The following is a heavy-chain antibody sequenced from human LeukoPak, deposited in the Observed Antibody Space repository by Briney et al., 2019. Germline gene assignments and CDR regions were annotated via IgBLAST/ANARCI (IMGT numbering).Heavy chain of an antibody. CDR1: GYTFTSYG. V-gene: IGHV1-18*01. CDR3: ARVTGYMIEDYFDY. D-gene: IGHD3-22*01. CDR2: ISAYNGNT. Sequence: GASVKVSCKASGYTFTSYGISWVRQAPGQGLEWMGWISAYNGNTNYAQKFQGRVTITADESTSTAYMELSSLRSEDTAVYYCARVTGYMIEDYFDYWGQGTLVTVSS. J-gene: IGHJ4*02.